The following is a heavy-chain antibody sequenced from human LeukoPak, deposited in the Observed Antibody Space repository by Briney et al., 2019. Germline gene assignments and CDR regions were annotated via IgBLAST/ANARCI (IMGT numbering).Heavy chain of an antibody. D-gene: IGHD6-19*01. CDR3: ARGQTLGGWYSDY. J-gene: IGHJ4*02. V-gene: IGHV4-59*12. CDR1: GGSISSYY. Sequence: PSETLSLTCTVSGGSISSYYWSWIRQPPGKGLEWIGYIYYSGSTNYNPSLKSRVTISVDTSKNQFSLKLSSVTAADTAVYYCARGQTLGGWYSDYWGQGTLVTVSS. CDR2: IYYSGST.